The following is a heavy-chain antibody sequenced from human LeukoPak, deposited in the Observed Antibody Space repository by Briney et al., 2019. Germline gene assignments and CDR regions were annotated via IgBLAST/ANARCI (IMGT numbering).Heavy chain of an antibody. D-gene: IGHD1-26*01. CDR1: GGPISSYY. Sequence: PSETLSLTCTVSGGPISSYYWSWIRQPPGKGLEWIGYIYYSGSTNYNPSLKSRVTISVDTSKNQFSLKLSSVTAADTAVYYCARGAGGSYEYFQHWGQGTLVTVSS. V-gene: IGHV4-59*01. J-gene: IGHJ1*01. CDR2: IYYSGST. CDR3: ARGAGGSYEYFQH.